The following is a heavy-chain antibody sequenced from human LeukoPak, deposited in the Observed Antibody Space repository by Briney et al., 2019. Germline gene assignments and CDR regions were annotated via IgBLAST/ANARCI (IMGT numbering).Heavy chain of an antibody. Sequence: GGSLRLSCTASAFTLKNYGMNWVRQAPGEGLEWVSTISNSGDSTFYADSVKGRFTISRDSSKNTVSLQMNSLRAEDTAIYYCAKSLRYRYGDCLEDWGQGTLVTVSS. D-gene: IGHD2-21*02. V-gene: IGHV3-23*01. CDR3: AKSLRYRYGDCLED. CDR2: ISNSGDST. CDR1: AFTLKNYG. J-gene: IGHJ4*02.